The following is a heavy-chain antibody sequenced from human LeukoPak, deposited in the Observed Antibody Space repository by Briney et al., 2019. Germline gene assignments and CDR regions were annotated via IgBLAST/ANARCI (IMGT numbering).Heavy chain of an antibody. J-gene: IGHJ4*02. CDR2: VSADNHV. V-gene: IGHV3-13*01. Sequence: GGALRLFCTASGFTLGGHDMHWVRHTARDGLEWGAAVSADNHVLVGGSMEGRFSADREDAKNTMYLQMNSMRAGDTAVYYCVREARGYHYTYFDYWGQGSLVTVSS. D-gene: IGHD5-18*01. CDR3: VREARGYHYTYFDY. CDR1: GFTLGGHD.